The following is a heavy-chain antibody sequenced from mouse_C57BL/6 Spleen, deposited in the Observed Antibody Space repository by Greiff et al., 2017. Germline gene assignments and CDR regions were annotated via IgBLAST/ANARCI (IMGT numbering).Heavy chain of an antibody. J-gene: IGHJ3*01. CDR2: ISDGGSYT. Sequence: DVHLVESGGGLVKPGGSLQLSCAASGFTFSSYAMSWVRQTPEKRLEWVATISDGGSYTYYPDNVKGRLTISRDNAKNNLFLQMSHLKSEDTAMYYCSRDGTGAYWGQGTLVTVSA. D-gene: IGHD4-1*01. V-gene: IGHV5-4*01. CDR3: SRDGTGAY. CDR1: GFTFSSYA.